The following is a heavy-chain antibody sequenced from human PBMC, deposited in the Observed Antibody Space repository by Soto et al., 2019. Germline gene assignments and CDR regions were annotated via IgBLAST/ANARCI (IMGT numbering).Heavy chain of an antibody. Sequence: SETLSLTCAVYGGSFSGYYWSWIRQPPGKGLEWIGEINHSGNTNYNPSLKSRVTISVDTSKNQFSLKLSSVTAADTAVYYCARGNRITMVRGVITKYYFDYWGQGTLVTVSS. CDR1: GGSFSGYY. D-gene: IGHD3-10*01. J-gene: IGHJ4*02. CDR3: ARGNRITMVRGVITKYYFDY. V-gene: IGHV4-34*01. CDR2: INHSGNT.